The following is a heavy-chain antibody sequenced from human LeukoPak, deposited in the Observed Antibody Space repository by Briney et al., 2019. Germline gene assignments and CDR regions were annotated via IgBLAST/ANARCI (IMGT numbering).Heavy chain of an antibody. CDR1: SGSITSTSYC. CDR2: VIYSGNT. V-gene: IGHV4-39*01. D-gene: IGHD3-22*01. J-gene: IGHJ5*02. Sequence: SETLSLTCTVSSGSITSTSYCWGWIRQPPGKGLEWIGGVIYSGNTYYNPSLKSRVTISVDTTKNQFSLKLSSVTAADTAVYYCARVLDSSGYYYGFDPWGQGTLVTVSS. CDR3: ARVLDSSGYYYGFDP.